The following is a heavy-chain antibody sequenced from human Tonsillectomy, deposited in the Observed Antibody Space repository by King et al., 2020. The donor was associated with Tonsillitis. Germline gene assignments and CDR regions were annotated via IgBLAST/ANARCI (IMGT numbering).Heavy chain of an antibody. J-gene: IGHJ6*02. D-gene: IGHD3-22*01. Sequence: VQLVESGGGLVQPGGSLRLSCAASGFTFSSYWMHWVRQAPGKGLVWVSRINSDGSSTGYADSVKGRFTISRDNAKNTLYLQMNSLRAEDTALYYCVGNYLDYYYGMDVWGQGTTVTVSS. CDR3: VGNYLDYYYGMDV. CDR2: INSDGSST. V-gene: IGHV3-74*02. CDR1: GFTFSSYW.